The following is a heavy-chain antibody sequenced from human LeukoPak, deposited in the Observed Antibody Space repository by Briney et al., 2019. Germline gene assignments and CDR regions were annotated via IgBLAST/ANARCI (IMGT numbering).Heavy chain of an antibody. CDR3: ARVSAIRNYSGRDV. CDR1: GYTFTSYY. D-gene: IGHD2-21*02. V-gene: IGHV1-46*01. Sequence: GASVKVSCKASGYTFTSYYMHWVRQAPGQGLEWMGIINPSGGSTSYAQKFQGRVTMTRDTSTSTVYMELSSLRSEDTAVYYCARVSAIRNYSGRDVGGQGPTATVPS. CDR2: INPSGGST. J-gene: IGHJ6*02.